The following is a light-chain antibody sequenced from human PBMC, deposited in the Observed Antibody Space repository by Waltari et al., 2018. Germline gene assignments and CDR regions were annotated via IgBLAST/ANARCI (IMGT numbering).Light chain of an antibody. CDR3: QSYDSSLSALYV. J-gene: IGLJ1*01. CDR1: SSNIGAGYD. CDR2: GTS. V-gene: IGLV1-40*01. Sequence: QSVLTQPPSVSGAPGQRVTISCTGSSSNIGAGYDVHWYQQLPGTAPQLLIYGTSNRPSGVPDRFSGSKSGTSASLAITGLQAEDEADYYCQSYDSSLSALYVFGTGTKVTVL.